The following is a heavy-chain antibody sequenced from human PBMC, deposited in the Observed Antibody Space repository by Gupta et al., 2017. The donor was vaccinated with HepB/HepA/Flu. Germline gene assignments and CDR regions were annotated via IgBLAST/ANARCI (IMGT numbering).Heavy chain of an antibody. CDR3: AREGALEEKYGMGV. Sequence: QVQLQQRGAGLFKPSETLSLTCAVHGGSFSGYYWNWIRQSPGKGVEWIGEINHSGSTNYNPSLKSRVTISVDTSKNQFSLKLRSVTAAGTAVYYCAREGALEEKYGMGVWGQGTTVTVSS. V-gene: IGHV4-34*01. J-gene: IGHJ6*02. CDR2: INHSGST. CDR1: GGSFSGYY. D-gene: IGHD3-3*01.